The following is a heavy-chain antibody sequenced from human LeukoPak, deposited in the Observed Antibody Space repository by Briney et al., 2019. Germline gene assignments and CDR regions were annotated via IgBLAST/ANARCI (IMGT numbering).Heavy chain of an antibody. J-gene: IGHJ3*02. CDR3: AKDHRWEYQLPGGTAFDS. CDR1: GFTFSSYA. D-gene: IGHD2-2*01. Sequence: PGGSLRLSCAASGFTFSSYAMSWVRQAPGKGLEWVSAISGSGGSTYYADSVKGRFTISRDNSKNTLYLQMNSLRAEDTAVYYCAKDHRWEYQLPGGTAFDSWGQGTMVTVSA. CDR2: ISGSGGST. V-gene: IGHV3-23*01.